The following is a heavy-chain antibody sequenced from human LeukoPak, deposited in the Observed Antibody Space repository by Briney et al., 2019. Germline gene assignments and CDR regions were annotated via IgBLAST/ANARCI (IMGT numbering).Heavy chain of an antibody. CDR3: ARDLTRTDN. CDR1: GFMFDDYG. D-gene: IGHD1/OR15-1a*01. V-gene: IGHV3-20*04. Sequence: PGGSLRLSCAASGFMFDDYGMSWVRQAPGRGLEWVSGINWSGGRTGYGDSLRGRFTISRDNAKNTLYLQMNSLRAEDTALYYCARDLTRTDNWGQGTLVTVSS. J-gene: IGHJ4*02. CDR2: INWSGGRT.